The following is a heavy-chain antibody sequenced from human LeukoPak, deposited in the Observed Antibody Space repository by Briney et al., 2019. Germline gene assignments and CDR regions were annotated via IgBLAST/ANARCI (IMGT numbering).Heavy chain of an antibody. J-gene: IGHJ1*01. CDR3: ATTRRWLQLGYFQH. D-gene: IGHD5-24*01. V-gene: IGHV4-59*01. Sequence: EPSETLSLTCTVSGGSISSYYWSWIRQPPGKGLEWIGYIYYSGSTNYNPSLKSRVTISVDTSKNQFSLKLSSVTAADTAVYYCATTRRWLQLGYFQHWGQGTLVTVSS. CDR2: IYYSGST. CDR1: GGSISSYY.